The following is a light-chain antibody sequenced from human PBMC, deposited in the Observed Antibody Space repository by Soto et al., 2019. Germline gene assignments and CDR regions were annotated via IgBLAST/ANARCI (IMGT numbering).Light chain of an antibody. CDR3: QQRSKWPLVT. CDR1: QSVYTY. CDR2: DAS. Sequence: VWTQSQATVSLSPGERATLSCRASQSVYTYLAWYQQKPGQAPRLLIFDASKRATGIPARFSGTGSGTDFTLTISSLEPEDVAVYYCQQRSKWPLVTFGQRSKVAIK. V-gene: IGKV3-11*01. J-gene: IGKJ1*01.